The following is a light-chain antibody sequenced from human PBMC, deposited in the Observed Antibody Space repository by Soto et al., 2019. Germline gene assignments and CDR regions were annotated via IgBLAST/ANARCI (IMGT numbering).Light chain of an antibody. CDR2: DAS. CDR1: QRISNT. J-gene: IGKJ5*01. V-gene: IGKV3-15*01. Sequence: EIVMTQSPATLSVSQGESVTLSCRPSQRISNTFAWHQQRPGQAPRLFIYDASTRAIGIPARFSGSGSGTEFTLTLSSLQSEDFEIYYCQQYNKWPPPITFGQGTRLEIQ. CDR3: QQYNKWPPPIT.